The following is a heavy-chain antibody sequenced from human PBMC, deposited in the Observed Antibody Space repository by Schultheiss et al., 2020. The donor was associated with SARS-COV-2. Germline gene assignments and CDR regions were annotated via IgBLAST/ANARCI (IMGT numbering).Heavy chain of an antibody. V-gene: IGHV3-7*01. D-gene: IGHD3-10*01. CDR1: GFTFSSYA. CDR3: ARGLYFGDRGQ. J-gene: IGHJ4*02. Sequence: GGSLRLSCAASGFTFSSYAMSWVRQAPGKGLEWVANIRQDGSEKFYVDSVKGRFSISRDNAKNSLSLQMNSLRDEDSAIYYCARGLYFGDRGQWGQGTLVTVSS. CDR2: IRQDGSEK.